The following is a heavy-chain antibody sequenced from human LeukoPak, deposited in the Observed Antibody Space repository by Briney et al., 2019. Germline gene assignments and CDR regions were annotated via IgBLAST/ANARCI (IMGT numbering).Heavy chain of an antibody. D-gene: IGHD2-2*02. CDR2: VRFDETEK. V-gene: IGHV3-30*02. J-gene: IGHJ6*03. CDR3: AKGYCTTTNCYTYYYYYMDV. Sequence: GGSLRLSCAASGFTFTTYGMHWVRQAPGKGLEWVAFVRFDETEKYYADPVKGRFTISRDNSKNTLYLQMNSLRAEDTAVYYCAKGYCTTTNCYTYYYYYMDVWGKGTTVTVSS. CDR1: GFTFTTYG.